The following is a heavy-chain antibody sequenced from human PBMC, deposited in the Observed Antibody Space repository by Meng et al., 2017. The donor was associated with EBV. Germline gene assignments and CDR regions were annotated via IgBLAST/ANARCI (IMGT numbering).Heavy chain of an antibody. V-gene: IGHV3-30-3*01. CDR3: ARDLGITGTVLGY. CDR2: ISYDGSKK. Sequence: QGQRVECGGGVGQPGRSLGLSCAALEFSFSNYVMHWVRQAPGKGLEWVAVISYDGSKKYYADSVKGRFTISRDNSKNTLYLQMSSLRPEDTAVYYCARDLGITGTVLGYWGQGTLVTVSS. J-gene: IGHJ4*02. CDR1: EFSFSNYV. D-gene: IGHD1-20*01.